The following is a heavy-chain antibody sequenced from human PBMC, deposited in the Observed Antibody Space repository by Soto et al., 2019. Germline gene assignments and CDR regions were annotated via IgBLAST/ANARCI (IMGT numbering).Heavy chain of an antibody. CDR3: ARVRREYDNSGPVDY. Sequence: SETLFLTCAVSGGSISSGDYSWNWIRQPPGKGLEWIGYIYYGGSTYYNPSLQSRVTMSVDRSRNQFSLKLNSATAADTAAYYCARVRREYDNSGPVDYWGQGTLVTVSS. CDR2: IYYGGST. CDR1: GGSISSGDYS. J-gene: IGHJ4*02. D-gene: IGHD3-22*01. V-gene: IGHV4-30-2*01.